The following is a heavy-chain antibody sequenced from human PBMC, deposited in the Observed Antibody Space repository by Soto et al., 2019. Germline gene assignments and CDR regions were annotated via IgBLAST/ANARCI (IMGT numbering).Heavy chain of an antibody. J-gene: IGHJ6*02. CDR3: ARASARNYGSPLYGMDV. CDR2: IIPIFGTA. Sequence: SVKVSCKASGGTFSSYAISWVRQAPGQGLEWMGGIIPIFGTANYAQKFQGRVTITADESTSTAYMELSSLRSEDTAVYYCARASARNYGSPLYGMDVWAQGTTVTVSS. V-gene: IGHV1-69*13. CDR1: GGTFSSYA. D-gene: IGHD3-10*01.